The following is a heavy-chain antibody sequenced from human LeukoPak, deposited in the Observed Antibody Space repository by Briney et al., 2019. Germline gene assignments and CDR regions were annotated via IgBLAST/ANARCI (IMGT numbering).Heavy chain of an antibody. D-gene: IGHD3-3*01. J-gene: IGHJ6*03. CDR3: AKLGGEVRFLEYLRTNYYYYYYMDV. V-gene: IGHV3-7*03. CDR2: IKHDGGEK. Sequence: GGSLRLSCTASGFTFSSYWMTWVRQAPEKGLEWVANIKHDGGEKYYVDSVRGRFTISRDNAKNALYLQMHSLRAEDTAVYFCAKLGGEVRFLEYLRTNYYYYYYMDVWGKGTTVTVSS. CDR1: GFTFSSYW.